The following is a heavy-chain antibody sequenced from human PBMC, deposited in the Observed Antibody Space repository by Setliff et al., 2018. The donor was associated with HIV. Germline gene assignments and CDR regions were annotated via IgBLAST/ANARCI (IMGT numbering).Heavy chain of an antibody. Sequence: PSETLSLTCTVSGGSISSGSYYWSWIRQPAGKGLEWIGRIYTSGRIDYNPSLKSRVTISVDTSNKQFSLNLSSVTAADTAVYYCARDSDYNDSSTYRLDYWGQGTLVTVSS. CDR1: GGSISSGSYY. CDR3: ARDSDYNDSSTYRLDY. J-gene: IGHJ4*02. V-gene: IGHV4-61*02. D-gene: IGHD3-22*01. CDR2: IYTSGRI.